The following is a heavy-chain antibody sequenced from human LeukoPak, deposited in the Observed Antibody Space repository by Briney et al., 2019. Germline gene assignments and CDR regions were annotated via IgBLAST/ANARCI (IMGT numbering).Heavy chain of an antibody. CDR1: GGSISGSSYY. CDR2: IYYSGST. V-gene: IGHV4-39*01. CDR3: ARLYYDSSGYYQICYFDY. J-gene: IGHJ4*02. D-gene: IGHD3-22*01. Sequence: SETLSLTCTVSGGSISGSSYYWGWIRQLPGKGLEWIGSIYYSGSTYYNPSLKSRVTISVDTSKNQFSLNLSSVTAADTAVYYCARLYYDSSGYYQICYFDYWGQGTLVTVSS.